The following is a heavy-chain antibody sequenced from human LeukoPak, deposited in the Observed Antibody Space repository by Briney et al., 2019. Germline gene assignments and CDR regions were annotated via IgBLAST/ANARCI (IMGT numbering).Heavy chain of an antibody. CDR2: IWYDGSNK. CDR3: ARIFSNVFFYGSGSHLDY. D-gene: IGHD3-10*01. J-gene: IGHJ4*02. CDR1: GFTFNSYG. V-gene: IGHV3-33*01. Sequence: PGGSLRLSCAASGFTFNSYGMHWVRQAPGKGLEWVAFIWYDGSNKYFADSVKGRFTISRDNSRNTLYLQMNSLRAEDTAVYYCARIFSNVFFYGSGSHLDYSGQGTLVTVSS.